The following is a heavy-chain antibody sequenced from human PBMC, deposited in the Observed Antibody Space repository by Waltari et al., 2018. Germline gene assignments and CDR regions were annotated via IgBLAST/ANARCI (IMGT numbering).Heavy chain of an antibody. Sequence: VQLVESGGGLIKPGGSLRPPCAAAGFNFRGPDIPWVRQSTGRSLEWVSGIGTGGDTYYLNSVRGRFTVSRENARDSLYLEMNRLRVEDTAVYYCVRGIAVAGVGNFYGLDIWGQGTTVTVSS. J-gene: IGHJ6*02. V-gene: IGHV3-13*01. D-gene: IGHD6-13*01. CDR2: IGTGGDT. CDR1: GFNFRGPD. CDR3: VRGIAVAGVGNFYGLDI.